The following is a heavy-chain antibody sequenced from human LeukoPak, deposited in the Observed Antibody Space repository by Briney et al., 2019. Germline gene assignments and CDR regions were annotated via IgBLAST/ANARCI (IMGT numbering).Heavy chain of an antibody. J-gene: IGHJ4*02. CDR2: INPSGGST. CDR1: GYTFTSYY. D-gene: IGHD6-6*01. V-gene: IGHV1-46*01. Sequence: ASVKVSCKASGYTFTSYYMHWVRQAPGQGLEWMGIINPSGGSTSYAQKFQGRVTVTRDTSTSTVCMELSSLRSEDTAVYYCARATPMEYSSSSYFDYWGQGTLVTVSS. CDR3: ARATPMEYSSSSYFDY.